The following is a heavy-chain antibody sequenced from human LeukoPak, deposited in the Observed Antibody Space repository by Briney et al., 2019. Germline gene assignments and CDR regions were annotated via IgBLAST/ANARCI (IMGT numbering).Heavy chain of an antibody. CDR1: GFTFSSYS. D-gene: IGHD3-16*02. CDR3: ARDPDDYVWGSYRSGSY. V-gene: IGHV3-48*02. CDR2: ISSSSSTI. J-gene: IGHJ4*02. Sequence: PGGSLRLSCAASGFTFSSYSMNWVRQAPGKGLEWVSYISSSSSTIYYADSMKGRFTISRDNAKNSLYLQMNSLRDEDTAVYYCARDPDDYVWGSYRSGSYWGQGTLVTVSS.